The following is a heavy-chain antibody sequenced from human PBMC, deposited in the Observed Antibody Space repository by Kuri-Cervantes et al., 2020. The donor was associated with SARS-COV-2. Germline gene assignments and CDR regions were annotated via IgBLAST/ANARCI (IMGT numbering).Heavy chain of an antibody. V-gene: IGHV4-4*02. CDR2: INHSGST. D-gene: IGHD2-15*01. CDR1: GGSISRSNR. Sequence: GSLRLSCAVSGGSISRSNRWNWVRQPPGKGLEWIGEINHSGSTNYNPSLKSRVTISVDTSKNQFSLKLSSVTAADTAVYYCARPLCSGGSCYSVYDYWGQGTLVTVSS. J-gene: IGHJ4*02. CDR3: ARPLCSGGSCYSVYDY.